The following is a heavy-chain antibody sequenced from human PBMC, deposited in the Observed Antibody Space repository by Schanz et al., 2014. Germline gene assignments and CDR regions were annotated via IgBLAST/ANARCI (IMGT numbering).Heavy chain of an antibody. V-gene: IGHV3-48*01. J-gene: IGHJ4*02. Sequence: VQLVESGGGVVQPGRSLRLSCAASGLTFTSAWMSWVRQAPGKGPEWVSYIRSSSTPIYYADSVKGRFTISRDNSKNTLYLQMNSLRAEDTAVYHCVSSGSYSSYAFWGQGTLVTVSS. CDR1: GLTFTSAW. CDR2: IRSSSTPI. D-gene: IGHD3-10*01. CDR3: VSSGSYSSYAF.